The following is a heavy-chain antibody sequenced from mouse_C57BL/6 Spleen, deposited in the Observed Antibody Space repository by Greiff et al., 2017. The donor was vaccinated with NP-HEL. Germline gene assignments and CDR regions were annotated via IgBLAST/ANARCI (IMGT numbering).Heavy chain of an antibody. CDR3: ARRGSSGYGFAY. J-gene: IGHJ3*01. V-gene: IGHV1-69*01. CDR1: GYTFTSYW. CDR2: IDPSDSYT. D-gene: IGHD3-2*02. Sequence: QVQLQQPGAELVMPGASVKLSCKASGYTFTSYWMHWVKQRPGQGLEWIGEIDPSDSYTNYNQKFKGKSTLTVDKSSSTAYMQLRSLTSEDSAVYYCARRGSSGYGFAYWGQGTLVTGSA.